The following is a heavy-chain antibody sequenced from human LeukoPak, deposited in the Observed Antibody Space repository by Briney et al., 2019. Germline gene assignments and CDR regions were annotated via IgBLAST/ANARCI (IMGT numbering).Heavy chain of an antibody. Sequence: SETLSLTCTVSGGSISSYYWSWIRQPPGKGLEWIGYIYYSGSTNYNPSLKSRVTISVDTSKNQFSLKLSSVTAADTAVYYCARIAYCGGDCSHFDYWGQGTLVTVSS. CDR2: IYYSGST. J-gene: IGHJ4*02. V-gene: IGHV4-59*01. D-gene: IGHD2-21*02. CDR1: GGSISSYY. CDR3: ARIAYCGGDCSHFDY.